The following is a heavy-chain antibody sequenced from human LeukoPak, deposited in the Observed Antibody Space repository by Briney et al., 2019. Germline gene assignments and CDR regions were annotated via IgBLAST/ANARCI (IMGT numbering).Heavy chain of an antibody. Sequence: SETLSLTCAVYGGSFSGYYWSWIRQPPGKGLERIGEINHSGSTNYHPSLKSRVTISVDTSKNQFSLKLSSVTAADTAVYYCARLGIAVAGKEDYWGQGTLVTVSS. D-gene: IGHD6-19*01. CDR2: INHSGST. J-gene: IGHJ4*02. CDR3: ARLGIAVAGKEDY. V-gene: IGHV4-34*01. CDR1: GGSFSGYY.